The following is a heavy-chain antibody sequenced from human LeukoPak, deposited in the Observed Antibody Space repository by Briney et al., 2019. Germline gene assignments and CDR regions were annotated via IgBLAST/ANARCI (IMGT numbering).Heavy chain of an antibody. CDR1: GFTFSSYG. CDR3: AKRGNSGLYYFDY. CDR2: IWYDGSNK. V-gene: IGHV3-33*06. D-gene: IGHD6-19*01. Sequence: GGSLRLSCAASGFTFSSYGMHWVRQAPGKGLEWVAVIWYDGSNKYYADSVKGRFTISRDNSKNTLYLQMNSLRAEDTAVYYCAKRGNSGLYYFDYWGQGTLVTVSS. J-gene: IGHJ4*02.